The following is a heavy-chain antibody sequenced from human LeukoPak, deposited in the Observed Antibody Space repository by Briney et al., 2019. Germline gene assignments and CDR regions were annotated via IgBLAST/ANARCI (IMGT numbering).Heavy chain of an antibody. J-gene: IGHJ2*01. D-gene: IGHD3-10*01. Sequence: SETLSLTCAVSGDSISSGYYGGWIRQPPGKGLEWIGTIYHSGSTYYNPSLKSRVTISADTSKNQFSLTLNSVTAADTAVYYCARNSTSWSFDLWGRGTLVTVSS. V-gene: IGHV4-38-2*01. CDR1: GDSISSGYY. CDR2: IYHSGST. CDR3: ARNSTSWSFDL.